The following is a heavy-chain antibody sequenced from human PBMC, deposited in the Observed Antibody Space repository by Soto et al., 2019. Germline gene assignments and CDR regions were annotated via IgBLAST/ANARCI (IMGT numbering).Heavy chain of an antibody. CDR1: GFTFRSHR. CDR2: IDTEGGGT. Sequence: EVQLVESGGGLVQPGGSLRVSCAASGFTFRSHRIHWVRQAPGKGLEWVSRIDTEGGGTSYADSVKGRFTIPTDNAENTVYLQMNGLRVEDTAVYYCATVFDVWGQGTLVTVSS. J-gene: IGHJ4*02. V-gene: IGHV3-74*01. D-gene: IGHD4-17*01. CDR3: ATVFDV.